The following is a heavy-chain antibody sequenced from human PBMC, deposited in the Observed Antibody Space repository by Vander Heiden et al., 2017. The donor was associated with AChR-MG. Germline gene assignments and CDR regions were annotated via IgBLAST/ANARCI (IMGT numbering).Heavy chain of an antibody. CDR1: GFTFSSYA. Sequence: EVLLLESGGGLVQPGGSLRLSCAASGFTFSSYAMSWVRQAPGKGLEWVSTISDSGGSTYYPDSVKGRFTISRDNSRNTLYLQMNSLRANDTAVYYCAKDRHRVSLIRGVIDYWGQGTLVTVSS. J-gene: IGHJ4*02. V-gene: IGHV3-23*01. CDR3: AKDRHRVSLIRGVIDY. CDR2: ISDSGGST. D-gene: IGHD3-10*01.